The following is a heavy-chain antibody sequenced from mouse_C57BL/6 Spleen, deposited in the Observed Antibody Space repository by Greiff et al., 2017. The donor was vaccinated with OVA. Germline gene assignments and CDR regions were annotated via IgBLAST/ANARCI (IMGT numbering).Heavy chain of an antibody. D-gene: IGHD2-2*01. Sequence: VQLQQSGPGLVAPSQSLSITCTVSGFSLTSSGVAWVRQPPGKGLEWLGVIWGGGSTNYNSALMSRLSISKDNSKSQVFLKMNSLQTEDTAMYYCAKRGYGYDGGAMDYWGQGTSVTVSS. CDR3: AKRGYGYDGGAMDY. J-gene: IGHJ4*01. V-gene: IGHV2-9*01. CDR2: IWGGGST. CDR1: GFSLTSSG.